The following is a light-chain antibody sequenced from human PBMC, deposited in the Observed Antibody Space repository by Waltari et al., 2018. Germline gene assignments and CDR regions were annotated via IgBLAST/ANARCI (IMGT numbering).Light chain of an antibody. CDR3: QQDYDNVVT. CDR1: QSLLYSSNNKNY. CDR2: WAS. J-gene: IGKJ3*01. V-gene: IGKV4-1*01. Sequence: DVMMTQSPDSLAVSLGERATINCKSSQSLLYSSNNKNYLAWYQQKPGQPPKLLIYWASTREAGVPDRFSGSGSGTDFTLTSSSLQAEDGAVYDCQQDYDNVVTFGPGTKVDIK.